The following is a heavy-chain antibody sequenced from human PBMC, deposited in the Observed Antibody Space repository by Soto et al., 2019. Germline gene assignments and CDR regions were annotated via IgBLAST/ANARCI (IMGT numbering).Heavy chain of an antibody. CDR3: ARWGDSSSWYYFDY. V-gene: IGHV4-34*01. CDR2: INHSGST. D-gene: IGHD6-13*01. J-gene: IGHJ4*02. CDR1: GGSFSGYY. Sequence: SETLSLTCAVYGGSFSGYYWSWIRQPPGKGLEWIGEINHSGSTNYNPSLKSRVTISVDTSKNQFSLKLSSVTAADTAVYYCARWGDSSSWYYFDYWGQGTLVTVSS.